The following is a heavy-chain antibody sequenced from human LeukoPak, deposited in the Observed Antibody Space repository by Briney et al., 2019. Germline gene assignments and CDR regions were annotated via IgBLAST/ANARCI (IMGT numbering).Heavy chain of an antibody. J-gene: IGHJ4*02. CDR2: IYYSGST. D-gene: IGHD2-2*01. CDR3: ARHPQVPAAYDY. CDR1: GGSISSYY. V-gene: IGHV4-59*08. Sequence: SETLSLTCTVSGGSISSYYWSWIRQPPGKGLEWIGYIYYSGSTNYNPSLKSRVTISVDTSKNQFSLKLSSVTAADTAVYYRARHPQVPAAYDYWGQGTLVTVSS.